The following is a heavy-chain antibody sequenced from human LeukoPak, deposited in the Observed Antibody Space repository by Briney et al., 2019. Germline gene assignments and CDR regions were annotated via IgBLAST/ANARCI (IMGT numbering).Heavy chain of an antibody. CDR3: ARGHPVRWEPDHDAFDI. CDR1: GYTFTGYY. Sequence: GASVKVSCKASGYTFTGYYMHWVRQAPGQGLEWMGWINPNSGGTDYAQKFQGRVTMTRDTSISTAYMELSRLRSDDTAVYYCARGHPVRWEPDHDAFDIWGQGTMVTVSS. J-gene: IGHJ3*02. V-gene: IGHV1-2*02. D-gene: IGHD1-26*01. CDR2: INPNSGGT.